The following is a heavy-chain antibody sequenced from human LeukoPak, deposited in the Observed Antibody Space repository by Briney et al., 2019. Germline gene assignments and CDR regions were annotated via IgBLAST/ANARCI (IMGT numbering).Heavy chain of an antibody. Sequence: SETLSLTCAVYGGSFSGYYWSWIRQPPGKGLEWIGEINHSGSTNYNPSLKSRVTISVDTSKSQFSLKLSSVTAADTAVYYCARVVTIFGVVYFDYWGQGTLVTVSS. CDR1: GGSFSGYY. J-gene: IGHJ4*02. CDR3: ARVVTIFGVVYFDY. D-gene: IGHD3-3*01. V-gene: IGHV4-34*01. CDR2: INHSGST.